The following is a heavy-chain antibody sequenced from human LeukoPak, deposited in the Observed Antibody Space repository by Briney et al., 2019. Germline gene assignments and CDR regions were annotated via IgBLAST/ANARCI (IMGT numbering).Heavy chain of an antibody. CDR3: ARAGRSYYDSSGYSDRYYFDY. Sequence: SETLSLTCAVYGGSFSGYYWSWIRQPPGKGLEWIGEINHSGSTNYNPSLKSRVTISVDTSKSQFSLKLSSVTAADTAVYYCARAGRSYYDSSGYSDRYYFDYWGQGTLVTVSS. D-gene: IGHD3-22*01. V-gene: IGHV4-34*01. CDR1: GGSFSGYY. J-gene: IGHJ4*02. CDR2: INHSGST.